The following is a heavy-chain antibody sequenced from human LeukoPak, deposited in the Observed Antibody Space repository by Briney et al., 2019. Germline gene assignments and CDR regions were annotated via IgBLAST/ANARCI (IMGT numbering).Heavy chain of an antibody. Sequence: TGGSLRLSCAASGFAFSTYAMSWVRQAPGKGLEWVSALSGSGASTYYADSVKGRFTISRDNSKNTLYLQMNSLRAEDTAVYYCAKDQSYGFDYWGQETLVTVSS. V-gene: IGHV3-23*01. D-gene: IGHD5-18*01. J-gene: IGHJ4*02. CDR2: LSGSGAST. CDR1: GFAFSTYA. CDR3: AKDQSYGFDY.